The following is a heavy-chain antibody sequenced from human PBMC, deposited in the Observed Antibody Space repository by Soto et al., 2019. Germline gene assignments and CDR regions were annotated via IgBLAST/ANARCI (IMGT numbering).Heavy chain of an antibody. CDR3: ERLLGSGPKTSMAYYYYYMDV. Sequence: PGGSLRLSCAASGFTVSSNYMSWVRQAPGKGLEWVSVIYSGGSTYYADSVKGRFTISRDNSKNTLYLQMNSLRAEDTAVYYCERLLGSGPKTSMAYYYYYMDVWGKGTTVTVSS. CDR1: GFTVSSNY. J-gene: IGHJ6*03. D-gene: IGHD3-10*02. CDR2: IYSGGST. V-gene: IGHV3-66*01.